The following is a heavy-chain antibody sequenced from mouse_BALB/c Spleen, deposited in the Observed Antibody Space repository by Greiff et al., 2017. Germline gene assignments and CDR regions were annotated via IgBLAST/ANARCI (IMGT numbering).Heavy chain of an antibody. D-gene: IGHD2-10*01. CDR3: TRGSYWDYAMDY. V-gene: IGHV1-15*01. J-gene: IGHJ4*01. Sequence: QVQLQQSGAELVRPGASVTLSCKASGYTFTDYEMHWVKQTPVHGLEWIGAIDPETGGTAYNQKFKGKATLTADKSSSTAYMELRSLTSEDSAVYYCTRGSYWDYAMDYWGQGTSVTVSS. CDR1: GYTFTDYE. CDR2: IDPETGGT.